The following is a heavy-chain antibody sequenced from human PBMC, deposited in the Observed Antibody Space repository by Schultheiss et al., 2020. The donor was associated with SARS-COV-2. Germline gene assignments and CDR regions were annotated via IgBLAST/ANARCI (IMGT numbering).Heavy chain of an antibody. V-gene: IGHV3-15*07. J-gene: IGHJ5*02. D-gene: IGHD1-1*01. Sequence: GGSLRLSCAASGFTFSNAWMNWVRQAPGKGLEWVGRIKSKTEGGTTDYAAPVKGRFTISRDDSKNTLYLQMNSLKTEDTAVYYCTTEGWNAEFDPWGQGTLVTVSS. CDR2: IKSKTEGGTT. CDR1: GFTFSNAW. CDR3: TTEGWNAEFDP.